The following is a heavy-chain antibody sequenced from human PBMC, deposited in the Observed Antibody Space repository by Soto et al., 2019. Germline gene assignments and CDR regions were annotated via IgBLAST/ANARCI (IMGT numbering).Heavy chain of an antibody. CDR1: GYTFTSYG. Sequence: ASVKVSCKASGYTFTSYGISWVRQAPGQGLEWMGWISAYNGNTNYAQKLQGRVTMTTDTSTSTAYMELRSLRSDDTAVYYCARGLTYYYDSSGYYYDYYYGMDVWGQGTTVTVSS. CDR2: ISAYNGNT. D-gene: IGHD3-22*01. CDR3: ARGLTYYYDSSGYYYDYYYGMDV. J-gene: IGHJ6*02. V-gene: IGHV1-18*01.